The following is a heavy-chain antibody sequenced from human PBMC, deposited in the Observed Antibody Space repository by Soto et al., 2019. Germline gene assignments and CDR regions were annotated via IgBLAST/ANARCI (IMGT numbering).Heavy chain of an antibody. CDR1: GGNMISYD. V-gene: IGHV4-59*01. J-gene: IGHJ4*02. D-gene: IGHD3-3*01. Sequence: SLTLCLSNTVAGGNMISYDGRWIRQPTGKGLEWIGYLYDSGSTNYNPSLKSRVTISVDTSKNQLSLKLSSVTAADTAVYYCARLRFLEWLLSDYYFDYWGQGTLVTVSS. CDR2: LYDSGST. CDR3: ARLRFLEWLLSDYYFDY.